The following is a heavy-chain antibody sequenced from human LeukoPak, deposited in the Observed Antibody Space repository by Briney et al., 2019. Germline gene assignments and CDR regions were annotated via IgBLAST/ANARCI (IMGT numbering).Heavy chain of an antibody. D-gene: IGHD3-10*01. Sequence: SQTLSLTCTVSGGSISGGGYYWSWIRQPPGKGLEWIGYIYYSGSTNYNPSLKSRVTISVDTSKNQFSLKLSSVTAADTAVYYCARAYYSDAFDIWGQGTMVAVSS. V-gene: IGHV4-61*08. CDR3: ARAYYSDAFDI. J-gene: IGHJ3*02. CDR1: GGSISGGGYY. CDR2: IYYSGST.